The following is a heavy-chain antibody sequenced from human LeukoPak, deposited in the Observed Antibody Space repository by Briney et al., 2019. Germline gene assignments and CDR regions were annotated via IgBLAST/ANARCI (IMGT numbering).Heavy chain of an antibody. CDR2: IYWNDDK. D-gene: IGHD1-26*01. CDR3: AHRLRWDWFDP. J-gene: IGHJ5*02. CDR1: GFSLTTTGVG. Sequence: SGPTLVKPTQTLTLTCTFSGFSLTTTGVGVGWIRQPPGKALEWLALIYWNDDKRYKSSLKSRLTITKDTSKNQVVLTMTDMDPVDTATYYCAHRLRWDWFDPWGQGTLVTVSS. V-gene: IGHV2-5*01.